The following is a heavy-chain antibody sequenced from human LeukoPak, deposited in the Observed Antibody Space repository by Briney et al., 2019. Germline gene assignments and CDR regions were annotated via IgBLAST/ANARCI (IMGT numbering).Heavy chain of an antibody. CDR1: GYTFTGYY. J-gene: IGHJ4*02. CDR2: INPNSGGT. D-gene: IGHD4-17*01. V-gene: IGHV1-2*02. CDR3: ARDTPYGDYVGSLFDH. Sequence: WASVKVSCKASGYTFTGYYMHWVRQAPGQGLEWMGWINPNSGGTNYAQKFQGRVTMTRDTSISTAYMELSRLRFDDTAVYYCARDTPYGDYVGSLFDHWGQGTLVTVSS.